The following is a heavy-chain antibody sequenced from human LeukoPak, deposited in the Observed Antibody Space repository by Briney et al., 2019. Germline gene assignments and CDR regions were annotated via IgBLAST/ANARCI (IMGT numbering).Heavy chain of an antibody. Sequence: PSQTLSLTCTVSGGSIISNRHYWSWIRQPAGKGLEWIGHIYSSGNTKYNPSLKSRLTMSIDSSKNQFSLKLSSVTAADTAVYYCARDSEYSSSSGFDYWGQGTLVTVSS. V-gene: IGHV4-61*09. CDR1: GGSIISNRHY. CDR3: ARDSEYSSSSGFDY. D-gene: IGHD6-6*01. J-gene: IGHJ4*02. CDR2: IYSSGNT.